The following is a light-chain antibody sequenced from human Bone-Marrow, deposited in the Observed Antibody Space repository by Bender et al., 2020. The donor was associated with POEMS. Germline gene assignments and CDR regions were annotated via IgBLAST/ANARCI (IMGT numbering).Light chain of an antibody. Sequence: SYEVTQPPSVSVSPGQTASLTCSGDDLCDKYVAWYQQKPGQSPVLVIYQDTKRPSGIPGRFSGSNSGNTATLTISGTQAMDEADYYCQEWDTYSVIFGGGTKLTVL. CDR1: DLCDKY. CDR3: QEWDTYSVI. V-gene: IGLV3-1*01. J-gene: IGLJ2*01. CDR2: QDT.